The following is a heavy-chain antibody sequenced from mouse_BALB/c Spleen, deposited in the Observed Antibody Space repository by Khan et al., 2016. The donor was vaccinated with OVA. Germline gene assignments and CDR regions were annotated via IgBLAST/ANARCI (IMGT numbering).Heavy chain of an antibody. V-gene: IGHV14-3*02. CDR2: IDPPNGNT. Sequence: VQLKQSGPELVKPGATVKFSCTASGFTFKDSYMHWLKQSPEQGLEWIGRIDPPNGNTKYDPNFQGKTTITTDTSSNTAYLQLSSLTSEDTAVYYCARMAKKWGQGTTLTVSS. CDR1: GFTFKDSY. CDR3: ARMAKK. J-gene: IGHJ2*01.